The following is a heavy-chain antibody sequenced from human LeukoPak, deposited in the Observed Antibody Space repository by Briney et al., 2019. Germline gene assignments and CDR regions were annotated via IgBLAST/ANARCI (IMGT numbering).Heavy chain of an antibody. D-gene: IGHD2-15*01. CDR2: ISSSGSTI. CDR1: GGSISSYY. J-gene: IGHJ5*02. CDR3: ARGLLVVAADNWFDP. Sequence: LSLTCTVSGGSISSYYWSWIRQAPGNGLEWVSYISSSGSTIYYADSVKGRFTISRDNAKNSLYLQMNSLRAEDTAVYYCARGLLVVAADNWFDPWGQGTLVTVSS. V-gene: IGHV3-11*04.